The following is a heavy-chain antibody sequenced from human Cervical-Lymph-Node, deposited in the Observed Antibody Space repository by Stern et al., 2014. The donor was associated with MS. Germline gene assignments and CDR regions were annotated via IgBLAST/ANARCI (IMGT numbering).Heavy chain of an antibody. D-gene: IGHD6-25*01. Sequence: VQLEESGAEVKKPGASVKVSCKASGYTFTTYDINWVRQATGQGLEWVGWMNPKTGNTGSAQKFQGRVTITADESTSTAYMELSSLRSEDTAVYYCARLDSNGVPDDYWGQGTLVTVSS. V-gene: IGHV1-8*01. CDR2: MNPKTGNT. J-gene: IGHJ4*02. CDR1: GYTFTTYD. CDR3: ARLDSNGVPDDY.